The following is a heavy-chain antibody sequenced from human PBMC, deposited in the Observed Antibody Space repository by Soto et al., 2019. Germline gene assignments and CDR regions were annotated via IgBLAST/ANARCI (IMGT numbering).Heavy chain of an antibody. J-gene: IGHJ4*02. CDR2: ISWNSGNL. V-gene: IGHV3-9*01. CDR1: GFTFDDYA. CDR3: AKGASSTVFAFNDY. D-gene: IGHD4-17*01. Sequence: EVQLVESGGGLVQPGRSLRLSCAASGFTFDDYAMHWVRQGPGKGLEWVSSISWNSGNLGYADSVKGRFTISRDNAKNSLYLQMNSLRGEDTALYYCAKGASSTVFAFNDYWVQGTLVTVSS.